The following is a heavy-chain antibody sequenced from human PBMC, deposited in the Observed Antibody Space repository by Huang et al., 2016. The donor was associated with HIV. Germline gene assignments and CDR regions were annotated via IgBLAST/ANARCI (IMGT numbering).Heavy chain of an antibody. V-gene: IGHV3-30*03. Sequence: QVQLVESGGGVVRSGGSLRLSCAGSGFTFRSHAIHWARQTTGRGVRLVGGISYGGRTKHLADDVEGRFTCSRHNSRNTVSLQMHSLRPEDMAVYFCGRDPAAITETSSHYYYFMDVWGNGTTVIVSS. CDR2: ISYGGRTK. D-gene: IGHD2-15*01. CDR1: GFTFRSHA. J-gene: IGHJ6*03. CDR3: GRDPAAITETSSHYYYFMDV.